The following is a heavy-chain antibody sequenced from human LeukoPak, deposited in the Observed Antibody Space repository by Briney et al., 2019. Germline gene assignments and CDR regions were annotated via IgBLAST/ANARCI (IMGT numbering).Heavy chain of an antibody. D-gene: IGHD3-22*01. J-gene: IGHJ4*02. CDR3: ARDESRYYYDSSGYYSPHFDY. Sequence: SVKVSCKASGGTFSSYAISWVRQAPGQGLEWMGGIIPIFGTANYAQKFQGRVTITADESTSTAYMELSSLRSEDTAVYYCARDESRYYYDSSGYYSPHFDYWGQGTLVTVSS. CDR2: IIPIFGTA. CDR1: GGTFSSYA. V-gene: IGHV1-69*13.